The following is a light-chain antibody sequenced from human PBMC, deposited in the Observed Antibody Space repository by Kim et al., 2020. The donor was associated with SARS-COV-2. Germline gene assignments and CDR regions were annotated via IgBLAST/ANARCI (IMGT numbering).Light chain of an antibody. CDR3: QQYHSSPAT. J-gene: IGKJ2*01. Sequence: SLSPGERATLSCRASQSVASLLAWYQQRPGQAPRLLIHGASSRAAGIPDRISGSGSGTDFTLTISRQQPEDFAVYYCQQYHSSPATFGQGTKLEI. CDR1: QSVASL. CDR2: GAS. V-gene: IGKV3-20*01.